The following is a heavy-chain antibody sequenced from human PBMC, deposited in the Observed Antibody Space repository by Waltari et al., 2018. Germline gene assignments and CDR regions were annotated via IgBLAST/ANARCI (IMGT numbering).Heavy chain of an antibody. J-gene: IGHJ3*02. CDR2: IYHSGST. Sequence: QEQLQESGPGLVKPSETLSLTCTVSGYSISSGYYWGWIRPPPGKGLEWIGSIYHSGSTYYNPSLKSRVTISVDTSKNQFSLKLSSVTAADTAVYYCARDSPGVGATIRAFDIWGQGTMVTVSS. V-gene: IGHV4-38-2*02. CDR1: GYSISSGYY. D-gene: IGHD1-26*01. CDR3: ARDSPGVGATIRAFDI.